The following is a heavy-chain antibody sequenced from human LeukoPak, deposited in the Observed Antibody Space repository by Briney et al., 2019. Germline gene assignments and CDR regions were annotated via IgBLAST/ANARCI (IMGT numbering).Heavy chain of an antibody. CDR2: IKQDGSEK. CDR3: AVGGGYYPFDY. J-gene: IGHJ4*02. CDR1: GFTFSSYW. D-gene: IGHD3-16*01. Sequence: PGGSLRLSCAASGFTFSSYWMSWVRQAPGKGLEWVANIKQDGSEKYYVDSVKGRFTISRDNAKNSLYLQMNSLRAEDTAVYYCAVGGGYYPFDYWGQGTLVTVSS. V-gene: IGHV3-7*01.